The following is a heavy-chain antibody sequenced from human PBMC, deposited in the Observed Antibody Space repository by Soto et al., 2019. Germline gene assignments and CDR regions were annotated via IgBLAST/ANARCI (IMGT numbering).Heavy chain of an antibody. CDR3: ASGFSYYGSGSYYAFDY. V-gene: IGHV1-8*01. D-gene: IGHD3-10*01. Sequence: GASVKVSCKASGYTFTSYDINWVRQATGQGLEWMGWMNPNSGNTGYAQKFQGRVTMTRNTSISTAYMELSSLRSEDTAVYYCASGFSYYGSGSYYAFDYWGQGTLVTVSS. CDR2: MNPNSGNT. CDR1: GYTFTSYD. J-gene: IGHJ4*02.